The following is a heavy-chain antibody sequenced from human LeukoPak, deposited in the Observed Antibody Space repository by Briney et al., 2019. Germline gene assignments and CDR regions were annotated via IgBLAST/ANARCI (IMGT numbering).Heavy chain of an antibody. D-gene: IGHD6-19*01. CDR1: GGSISSSSYY. V-gene: IGHV4-39*07. CDR2: IYYSGST. CDR3: ERDYGLSGCGPTWFDP. Sequence: SETLSLTCTVPGGSISSSSYYWGWIRQPPGKGLEWIGSIYYSGSTSYNPSLKSRVTISVDTSKNQFSLKLRSVTATDTAVYYWERDYGLSGCGPTWFDPWGQGTLVTVSS. J-gene: IGHJ5*02.